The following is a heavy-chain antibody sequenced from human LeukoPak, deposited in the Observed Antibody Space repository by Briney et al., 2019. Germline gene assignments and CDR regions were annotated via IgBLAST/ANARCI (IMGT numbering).Heavy chain of an antibody. Sequence: GGSLRLSCAASGFTFSGYAMYWVRPAPGKGLEWGAVISYDGSDKYYADSVKGRLTISRDNAKNSLYLQMNSLRDEDTAVYYCARVRGPTVLTMYFDYWGQGSLVTVSS. CDR3: ARVRGPTVLTMYFDY. J-gene: IGHJ4*02. V-gene: IGHV3-30-3*01. D-gene: IGHD4-17*01. CDR2: ISYDGSDK. CDR1: GFTFSGYA.